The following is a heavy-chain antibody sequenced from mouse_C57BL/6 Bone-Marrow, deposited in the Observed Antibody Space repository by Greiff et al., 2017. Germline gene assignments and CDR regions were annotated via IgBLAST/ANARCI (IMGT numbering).Heavy chain of an antibody. CDR3: ASEPDYYGSSLWYFGG. CDR1: GYTFTGYW. V-gene: IGHV1-9*01. Sequence: QVQLKESGAELMKPGASVKLSCKATGYTFTGYWIEWVKQRPGHGLEWIGEILPGSGSTNYNEKFKGKATFTADTSSNTAYMQLISLTTEDSAIYDCASEPDYYGSSLWYFGGWGTGTTVTVSS. D-gene: IGHD1-1*01. CDR2: ILPGSGST. J-gene: IGHJ1*03.